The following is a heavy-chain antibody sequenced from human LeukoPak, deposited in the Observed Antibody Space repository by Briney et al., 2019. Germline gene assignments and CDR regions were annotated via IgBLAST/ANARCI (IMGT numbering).Heavy chain of an antibody. Sequence: GGSLRLSCAASGFSFSSYDMHWVRQIPGKGLEWVSVIGTAGDSLYAGSARGRFTISRENAKNSLYLQMNSLRAGDTAVYSCARGSAKAPVNYWGQGTLVTVSS. J-gene: IGHJ4*02. CDR2: IGTAGDS. CDR3: ARGSAKAPVNY. CDR1: GFSFSSYD. V-gene: IGHV3-13*01. D-gene: IGHD6-25*01.